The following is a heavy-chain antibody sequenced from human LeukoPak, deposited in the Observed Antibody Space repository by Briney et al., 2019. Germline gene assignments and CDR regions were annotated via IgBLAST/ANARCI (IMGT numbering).Heavy chain of an antibody. D-gene: IGHD6-19*01. CDR2: ISYDGSNK. J-gene: IGHJ6*04. Sequence: GGSLRLSCAASGFTFSDYAMHWVRQAPGRGLEWVAVISYDGSNKYYAESVKGQITISRDNSKNTLYLQMNSLRAEDTAVYYCARSSVAGTGDAWGKGTTVTVSS. CDR3: ARSSVAGTGDA. CDR1: GFTFSDYA. V-gene: IGHV3-30*04.